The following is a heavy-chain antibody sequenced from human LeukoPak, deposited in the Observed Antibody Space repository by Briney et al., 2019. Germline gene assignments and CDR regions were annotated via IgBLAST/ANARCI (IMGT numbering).Heavy chain of an antibody. CDR1: GFTFSSYA. J-gene: IGHJ4*02. V-gene: IGHV3-48*04. CDR2: ISSSSSTI. Sequence: QPGRSLRLSCAASGFTFSSYAMHWIRQAPGKGLEWVSYISSSSSTIYYADSVKGRFTNSRDNAKNSLYLQMNSLRAEDTAVYYCARDLSWELPDYWGQGTLVTVSS. D-gene: IGHD1-26*01. CDR3: ARDLSWELPDY.